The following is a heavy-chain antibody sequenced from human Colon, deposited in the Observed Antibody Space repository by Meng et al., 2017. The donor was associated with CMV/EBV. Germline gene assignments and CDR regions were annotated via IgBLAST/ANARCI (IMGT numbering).Heavy chain of an antibody. D-gene: IGHD6-19*01. V-gene: IGHV1-2*02. CDR1: GYTFTAYY. J-gene: IGHJ4*02. CDR2: INPNGGVT. CDR3: ASLYISGWFGRCDY. Sequence: ASVKVSCKASGYTFTAYYMHWVRQAPGQGLEWMGWINPNGGVTFYAQNFQGRVTLTWDTSITTAYMELSRLTSDDTAVYYCASLYISGWFGRCDYWGQGTLVTVSS.